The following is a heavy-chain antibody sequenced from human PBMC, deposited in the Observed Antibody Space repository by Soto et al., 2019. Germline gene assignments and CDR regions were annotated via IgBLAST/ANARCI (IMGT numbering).Heavy chain of an antibody. CDR1: GFTFSSYA. CDR3: AREYYDFWSGYYPYYYYGMDV. CDR2: ISYDGSNK. Sequence: PGGSLRLSCAASGFTFSSYAMHWVRQAPGKGLEWVAVISYDGSNKYYADSVKGRFTISRDNSENTLYLQMNSLRAEDTAVYYCAREYYDFWSGYYPYYYYGMDVWGQGTTVTVSS. D-gene: IGHD3-3*01. V-gene: IGHV3-30-3*01. J-gene: IGHJ6*02.